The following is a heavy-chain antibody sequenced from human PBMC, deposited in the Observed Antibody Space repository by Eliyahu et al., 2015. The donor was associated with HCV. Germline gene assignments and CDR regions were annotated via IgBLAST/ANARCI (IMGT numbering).Heavy chain of an antibody. Sequence: QVKLLESGPGLVKPSETLSLTCSVSGGSFSGYQYSWLRQPAGKRLEWIXRMHTSGSTYYSPSLRSRVTMSADTSKNQVSMTLTSVTAADTAVYYCARDRLGSMLGGIVKNWFDPWGQGLLVTVSA. D-gene: IGHD3-16*01. V-gene: IGHV4-4*07. CDR3: ARDRLGSMLGGIVKNWFDP. J-gene: IGHJ5*02. CDR1: GGSFSGYQ. CDR2: MHTSGST.